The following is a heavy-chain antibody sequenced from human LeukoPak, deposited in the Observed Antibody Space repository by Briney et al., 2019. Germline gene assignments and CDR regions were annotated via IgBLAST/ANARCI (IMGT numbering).Heavy chain of an antibody. J-gene: IGHJ5*02. CDR1: GGSISSGSYF. CDR3: ARERYWFDP. V-gene: IGHV4-61*02. CDR2: IYTSGST. Sequence: PSETLPLTCTVSGGSISSGSYFWSWIRQPAGKGLEWIGRIYTSGSTNYNPSLKSRVTISVDTSKNQFSLKLSSVTAADTAVYYCARERYWFDPWGQGTLVTVSS.